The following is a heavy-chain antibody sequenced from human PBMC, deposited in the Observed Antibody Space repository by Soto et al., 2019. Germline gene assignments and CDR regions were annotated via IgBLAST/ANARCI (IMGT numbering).Heavy chain of an antibody. CDR3: AREAGPDRWFDP. V-gene: IGHV4-4*07. J-gene: IGHJ5*02. Sequence: QVQLQESGPGLVEPSETLSLTCTVSGASISSYFWTWIRQPAGKGLDWIGRISTSGTTNYNPSLKSRVTMXXXXXXXHFSLNLSSVTAADTAVYYCAREAGPDRWFDPWGQGTLVTVSS. D-gene: IGHD6-19*01. CDR1: GASISSYF. CDR2: ISTSGTT.